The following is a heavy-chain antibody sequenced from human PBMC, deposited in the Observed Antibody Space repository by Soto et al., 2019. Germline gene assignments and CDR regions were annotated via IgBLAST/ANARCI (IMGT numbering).Heavy chain of an antibody. Sequence: ASVKVSCKASGYTFTSYYMHWVRQTPGQGLEWMGIINPSGGSTSYAQKFQGRVTMTRDTSTSTVYMELSSLRSEDTAVYYCARDRKYYYDSSGYHTPTPLGCFDYWGQGTLVTVSS. D-gene: IGHD3-22*01. CDR2: INPSGGST. V-gene: IGHV1-46*01. CDR3: ARDRKYYYDSSGYHTPTPLGCFDY. CDR1: GYTFTSYY. J-gene: IGHJ4*02.